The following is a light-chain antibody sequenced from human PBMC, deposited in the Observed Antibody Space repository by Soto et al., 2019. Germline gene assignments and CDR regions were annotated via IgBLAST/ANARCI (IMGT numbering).Light chain of an antibody. CDR1: QVLLHSHGYNY. CDR2: FGS. V-gene: IGKV2-28*01. CDR3: MQALQVPIT. J-gene: IGKJ5*01. Sequence: DIVVTQIQAPLPATPAEPASMPCTXPQVLLHSHGYNYMDGYLQPPGQSTQLLIYFGSYRDSGVPDRFSGSGSGTNFTLRISRVETDDVGIYYCMQALQVPITFGQGTRLEIK.